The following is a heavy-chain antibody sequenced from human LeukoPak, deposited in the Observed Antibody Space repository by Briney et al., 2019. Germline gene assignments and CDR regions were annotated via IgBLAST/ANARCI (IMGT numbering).Heavy chain of an antibody. Sequence: GGSLRLSCEGSGFSFSDYPMHWVRQAPGKGLQYVSGIGSNGGSIYHANSVKGRFTISRDNSKNTLYLQMGSLKSDDMAIYYCARGRYYDIWTARCPAQYYYYMDVWGKGTTVTVSS. V-gene: IGHV3-64*01. CDR1: GFSFSDYP. CDR3: ARGRYYDIWTARCPAQYYYYMDV. D-gene: IGHD3-9*01. J-gene: IGHJ6*03. CDR2: IGSNGGSI.